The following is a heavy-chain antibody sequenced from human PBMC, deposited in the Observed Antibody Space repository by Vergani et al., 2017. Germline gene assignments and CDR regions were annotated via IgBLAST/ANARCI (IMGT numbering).Heavy chain of an antibody. CDR3: ARHRYYYDSSGYYYDAFDI. CDR1: GGSISSSSYY. D-gene: IGHD3-22*01. J-gene: IGHJ3*02. V-gene: IGHV4-39*01. Sequence: QLQLQESGPGLVKPSETLSLTCTVSGGSISSSSYYWGWIRQPPGKGLEWIGSIYHSGSTYYNPSLKSRVTISVDTSKNQFSLKLSSVTAADTAVYYCARHRYYYDSSGYYYDAFDIWGQGTMVTVSS. CDR2: IYHSGST.